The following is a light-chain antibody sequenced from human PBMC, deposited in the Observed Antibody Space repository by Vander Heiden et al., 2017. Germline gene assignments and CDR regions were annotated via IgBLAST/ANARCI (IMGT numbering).Light chain of an antibody. CDR2: AAS. J-gene: IGKJ4*01. Sequence: DIHMTQSPSSLSASVGDRVTITCRASQSISSYLNWYQQKPGKAHKLLIYAASSLQSGVPSRCSGSGCGKDFTITISSLQPEDFAAYDCQQTDSNSKLTFGGGTKVEIK. CDR3: QQTDSNSKLT. V-gene: IGKV1-39*01. CDR1: QSISSY.